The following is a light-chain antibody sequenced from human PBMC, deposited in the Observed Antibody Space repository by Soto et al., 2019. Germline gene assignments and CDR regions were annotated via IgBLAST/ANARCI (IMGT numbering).Light chain of an antibody. CDR1: SSNIGAGYD. V-gene: IGLV1-40*01. CDR2: GNS. J-gene: IGLJ1*01. Sequence: QSVLTQPHSVSGAPGQRVTISCTGSSSNIGAGYDVHWYQQLPGTAPKLLIYGNSNRPSGVPDRFSGSKSGTSASLAITGLQAEDEADYYCQSYDSSLSGYVFGTGTKV. CDR3: QSYDSSLSGYV.